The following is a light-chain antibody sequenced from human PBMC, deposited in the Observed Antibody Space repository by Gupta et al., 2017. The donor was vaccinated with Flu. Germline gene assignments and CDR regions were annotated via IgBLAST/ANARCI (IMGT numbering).Light chain of an antibody. V-gene: IGLV1-40*01. J-gene: IGLJ2*01. CDR1: SSNIGAGYD. CDR2: GNS. CDR3: QSYDSSLSGGV. Sequence: VTISCTGSSSNIGAGYDVLWYQQLPGTAPKLLIYGNSNRPSGVPDRFSGSKSGTSASLAITGLQAEDEADYYCQSYDSSLSGGVFGGGTKLTVL.